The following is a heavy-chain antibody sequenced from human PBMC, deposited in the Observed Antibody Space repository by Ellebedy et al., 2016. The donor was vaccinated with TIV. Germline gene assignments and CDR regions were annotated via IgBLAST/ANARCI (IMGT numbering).Heavy chain of an antibody. D-gene: IGHD2-8*01. V-gene: IGHV3-53*01. CDR1: GFSVRNNH. CDR3: ARDHAIKVAAPGYDAFDV. Sequence: PGGSLRLSCAVSGFSVRNNHMNWVRQAPGQGLEWVSLLNSNGRTYYAESVRGRLTISRDNSRNFVFLQMNSLRPEDTATYYCARDHAIKVAAPGYDAFDVWGQGTKVSVSA. J-gene: IGHJ3*01. CDR2: LNSNGRT.